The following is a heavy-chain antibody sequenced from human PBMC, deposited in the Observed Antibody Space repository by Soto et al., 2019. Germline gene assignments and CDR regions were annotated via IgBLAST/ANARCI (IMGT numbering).Heavy chain of an antibody. D-gene: IGHD2-2*01. Sequence: ASVKVSCKASGYAFTGYAVHWVRQAPGQRLEWMGWINAGNGNTKYSQKFQGRVTITRDTSARTAYMELSSLTSEDTAVYYCARGCISTSCYVDYWGQGTLVTVSS. CDR2: INAGNGNT. J-gene: IGHJ4*02. V-gene: IGHV1-3*01. CDR1: GYAFTGYA. CDR3: ARGCISTSCYVDY.